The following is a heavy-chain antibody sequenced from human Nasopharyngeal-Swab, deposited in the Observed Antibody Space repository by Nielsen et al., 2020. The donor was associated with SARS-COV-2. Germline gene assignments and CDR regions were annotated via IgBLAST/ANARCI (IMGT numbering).Heavy chain of an antibody. CDR2: INSDGSIT. V-gene: IGHV3-74*01. J-gene: IGHJ3*02. Sequence: GGSLRLSCAASGFTFSSHWMHWVRQAPGKGLVWVSRINSDGSITNYADSVKGRFTISRDNAKNTLYLQMNSLRAEDTAVYYCARATPAFDIWGQGTMVTVSS. CDR1: GFTFSSHW. CDR3: ARATPAFDI.